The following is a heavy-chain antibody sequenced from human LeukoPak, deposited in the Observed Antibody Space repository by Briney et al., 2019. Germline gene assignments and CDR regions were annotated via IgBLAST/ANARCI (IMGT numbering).Heavy chain of an antibody. CDR3: ARLGSGSYFDY. V-gene: IGHV4-39*01. J-gene: IGHJ4*02. CDR2: IYYSGST. Sequence: SETLSLTCTVSGGSISSSSDYWGWIRQPPGKGLEWIGSIYYSGSTYYNPSLKSRVTISVDTSKNQFSLKLSSVTAADTAVYYCARLGSGSYFDYWGQGTLVTVSS. CDR1: GGSISSSSDY. D-gene: IGHD1-26*01.